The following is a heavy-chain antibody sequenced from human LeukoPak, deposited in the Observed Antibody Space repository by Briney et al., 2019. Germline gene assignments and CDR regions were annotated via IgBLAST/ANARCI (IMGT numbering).Heavy chain of an antibody. V-gene: IGHV4-39*01. Sequence: SETLSLTCKVSGDSISNGGWSWGWVRQFPGEGLEWIGTMPFDENVADNEIPSYNPSLKRRVIISAEKSKNQLSLKVNSVTAADTASYYCERLTLTGVAGRGWFDAWGQGTLVIVSS. CDR2: MPFDENVADNEIP. J-gene: IGHJ5*02. D-gene: IGHD3-3*01. CDR3: ERLTLTGVAGRGWFDA. CDR1: GDSISNGGWS.